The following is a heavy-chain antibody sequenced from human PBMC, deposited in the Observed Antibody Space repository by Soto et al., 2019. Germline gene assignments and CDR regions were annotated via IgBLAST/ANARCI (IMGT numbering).Heavy chain of an antibody. CDR2: ISYDGKNK. CDR3: ARDHGMFLSYYYYGMDV. Sequence: GGSLRLFCAASGFTFSRFSLHLVRQAPGKGLAWVAVISYDGKNKHFAESVKGRFSVSRDDSKNTIYLEMNNLRGDDSAVYYCARDHGMFLSYYYYGMDVWGQGT. J-gene: IGHJ6*02. D-gene: IGHD3-10*02. CDR1: GFTFSRFS. V-gene: IGHV3-30*04.